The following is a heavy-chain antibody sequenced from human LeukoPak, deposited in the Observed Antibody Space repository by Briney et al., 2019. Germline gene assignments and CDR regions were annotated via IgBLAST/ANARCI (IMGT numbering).Heavy chain of an antibody. J-gene: IGHJ4*02. D-gene: IGHD3-10*01. CDR2: IRSNSRGI. CDR3: ASQPTRLLWFGELPDY. CDR1: GFTFNSYT. V-gene: IGHV3-21*04. Sequence: GGSLRLSCAASGFTFNSYTMNWVRQAPGKGLESVSSIRSNSRGINYADSVKGRFTISRDNAKNSLYLQMNSLRAEDTAVYYCASQPTRLLWFGELPDYWGQGTLVTVSS.